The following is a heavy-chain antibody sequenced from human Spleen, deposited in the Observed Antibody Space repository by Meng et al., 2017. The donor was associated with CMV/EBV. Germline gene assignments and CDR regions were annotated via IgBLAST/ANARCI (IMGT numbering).Heavy chain of an antibody. CDR1: GGTFSSYA. CDR3: ARDSYYYDSSGYPFDY. D-gene: IGHD3-22*01. CDR2: IIPIFGTA. V-gene: IGHV1-69*06. Sequence: GGTFSSYAISWVRQAPGQGLEWMGGIIPIFGTANYAQKFQGRVTISVDTSKNQFSLKLSSVTAADTAVYYCARDSYYYDSSGYPFDYWGQGTLVTVSS. J-gene: IGHJ4*02.